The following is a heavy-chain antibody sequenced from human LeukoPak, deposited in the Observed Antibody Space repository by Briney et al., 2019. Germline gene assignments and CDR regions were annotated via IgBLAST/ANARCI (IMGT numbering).Heavy chain of an antibody. D-gene: IGHD3-22*01. J-gene: IGHJ3*02. CDR1: GFTFSSYG. V-gene: IGHV3-33*01. CDR3: ARGAAYYDSSGPSNI. Sequence: GGSLRLSCAASGFTFSSYGMHWVRQAPGKGLEWVTVIWYDGSNKCYADSVKGRFTISRDNSKNTLYLQMNSLRAEDTAVYYCARGAAYYDSSGPSNIWDQGTVVTVPS. CDR2: IWYDGSNK.